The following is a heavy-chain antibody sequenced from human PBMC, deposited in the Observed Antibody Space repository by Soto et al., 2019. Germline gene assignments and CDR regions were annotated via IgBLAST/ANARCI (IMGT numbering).Heavy chain of an antibody. D-gene: IGHD3-22*01. CDR3: AREEDYYDSSGYPLENYYYGMDV. CDR1: GGTFSSYT. CDR2: IIPILGIA. J-gene: IGHJ6*02. V-gene: IGHV1-69*04. Sequence: SVKVSCKASGGTFSSYTISWVRQAPGQGLEWMGRIIPILGIANYAQKFQGRVTITADKSTSTAYMELSSLRSEDTAVYYCAREEDYYDSSGYPLENYYYGMDVWG.